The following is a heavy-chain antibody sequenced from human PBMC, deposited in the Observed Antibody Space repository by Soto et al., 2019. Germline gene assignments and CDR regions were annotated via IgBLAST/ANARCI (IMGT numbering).Heavy chain of an antibody. D-gene: IGHD4-17*01. CDR2: ISGSGGST. J-gene: IGHJ6*03. V-gene: IGHV3-23*01. CDR3: AKDLDYGDYLPYYYYYMDV. CDR1: GFTFSSYA. Sequence: EVQLLESGGGLVQPGGSLRLSCAASGFTFSSYAMSWVRQAPGKGLEWVSAISGSGGSTYYADSVKGRFTISRDNSNNTLYLQMNSLRAEDTAVYYCAKDLDYGDYLPYYYYYMDVWGKGTTVTVSS.